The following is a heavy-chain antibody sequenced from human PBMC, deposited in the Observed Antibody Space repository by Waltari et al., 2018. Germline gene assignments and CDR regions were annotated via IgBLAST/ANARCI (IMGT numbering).Heavy chain of an antibody. CDR2: INHSGST. Sequence: QVQLQQWGAGLLKPSETLSLTCAVYGGSFSGYYWSWIRQPPGKGLEWIGEINHSGSTNYNPSLKSLVTISVDTSKNQFSLKLSSVTAADTAVYYCARGKNSSGWKWYFDLWGRGTLVTVSS. V-gene: IGHV4-34*01. CDR3: ARGKNSSGWKWYFDL. J-gene: IGHJ2*01. D-gene: IGHD6-19*01. CDR1: GGSFSGYY.